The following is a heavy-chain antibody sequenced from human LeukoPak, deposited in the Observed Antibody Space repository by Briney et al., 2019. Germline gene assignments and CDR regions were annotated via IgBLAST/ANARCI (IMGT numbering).Heavy chain of an antibody. J-gene: IGHJ4*02. CDR3: AKWVGTGTTPTDY. D-gene: IGHD1-1*01. CDR1: GFTFTNYA. Sequence: GGSLRLSCAASGFTFTNYAMTWVRQAPGKGLEWVSVISGSGSNTDYADSVKGRFTISRDNSKNTLSQQMNSLRAEDTAIYYCAKWVGTGTTPTDYWGQGTLVTVSS. V-gene: IGHV3-23*01. CDR2: ISGSGSNT.